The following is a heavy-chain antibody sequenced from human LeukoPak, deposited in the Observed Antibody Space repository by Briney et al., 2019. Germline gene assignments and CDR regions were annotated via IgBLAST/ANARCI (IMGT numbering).Heavy chain of an antibody. CDR2: ISSSSYI. CDR3: ARVPGLDAFDI. CDR1: GFAFSSYS. V-gene: IGHV3-21*01. Sequence: PGGSLRLSCAASGFAFSSYSMNWVRQAPGKGLEWVSSISSSSYIYYADSVKGRFTISRDNAKNSLYLQMNSLRAEDTAVYYCARVPGLDAFDIWGQGTMVTVSS. J-gene: IGHJ3*02.